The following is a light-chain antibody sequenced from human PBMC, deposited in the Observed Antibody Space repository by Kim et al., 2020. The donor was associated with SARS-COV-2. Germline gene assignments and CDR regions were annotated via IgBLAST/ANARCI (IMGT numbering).Light chain of an antibody. V-gene: IGKV3-20*01. CDR1: QSVSSSY. J-gene: IGKJ5*01. CDR3: QQYGSSPLIT. Sequence: PGERATLSCRASQSVSSSYLAWYQQKPGQAPRLLIYGASSRATGIPDRFSGSGSGTDFTLTISRLEPEDFAVYYCQQYGSSPLITFGQGTRLEIK. CDR2: GAS.